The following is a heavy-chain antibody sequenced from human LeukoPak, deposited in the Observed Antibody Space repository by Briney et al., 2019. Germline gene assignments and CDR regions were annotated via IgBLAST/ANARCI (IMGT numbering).Heavy chain of an antibody. J-gene: IGHJ4*02. CDR1: GFTFSNAW. Sequence: GGSLRLSCAASGFTFSNAWMSWVRQAPGKGLEWVANIKQDGSEKYYVDSVKGRFTISRDNAKNSLYLQMNSLRAEDTAVYYCARRAYYFDYWGQGTLVTVSS. CDR3: ARRAYYFDY. V-gene: IGHV3-7*01. CDR2: IKQDGSEK.